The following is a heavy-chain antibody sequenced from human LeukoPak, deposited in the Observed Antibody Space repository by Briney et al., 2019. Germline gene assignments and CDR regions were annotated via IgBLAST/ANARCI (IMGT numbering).Heavy chain of an antibody. CDR2: IIPIFGRA. Sequence: SVKVSCKASGGTFSSYAISWVRQAPGQGLEWMGGIIPIFGRANYAQKFQGRVTITTDESTSTAYMELSSLRSEDTAVYYCARDGSIRGYYYGMDVWGQGTTVTVSS. CDR3: ARDGSIRGYYYGMDV. D-gene: IGHD1-26*01. V-gene: IGHV1-69*05. J-gene: IGHJ6*02. CDR1: GGTFSSYA.